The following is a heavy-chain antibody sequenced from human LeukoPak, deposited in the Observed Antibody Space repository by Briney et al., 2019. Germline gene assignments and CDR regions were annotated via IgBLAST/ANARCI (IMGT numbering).Heavy chain of an antibody. CDR3: ASDFKASWDYYYGMDV. CDR1: GYTFTGYY. Sequence: ASVKVSCKASGYTFTGYYMHWVRQAPGQGLEWMGRINPNSGGTNYAQKFQGRVTMTRDTSISTAYMELSWLRSDDTAVYYCASDFKASWDYYYGMDVWGQGTTVTVSS. CDR2: INPNSGGT. D-gene: IGHD3-16*01. V-gene: IGHV1-2*06. J-gene: IGHJ6*02.